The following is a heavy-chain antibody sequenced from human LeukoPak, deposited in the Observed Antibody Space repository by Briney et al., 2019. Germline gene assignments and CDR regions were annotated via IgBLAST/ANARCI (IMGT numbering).Heavy chain of an antibody. V-gene: IGHV3-11*04. CDR3: ARDQAAGQDFDY. J-gene: IGHJ4*02. Sequence: GGSLRLSCAAPGFTFSDYYMSWIRQAPGKGLEWVSYISSSGSTIYYADSVKGRFTISRDNAKNSLYLQMNSLRAEDTAVYYCARDQAAGQDFDYWGQGTLVTVSS. CDR2: ISSSGSTI. D-gene: IGHD6-13*01. CDR1: GFTFSDYY.